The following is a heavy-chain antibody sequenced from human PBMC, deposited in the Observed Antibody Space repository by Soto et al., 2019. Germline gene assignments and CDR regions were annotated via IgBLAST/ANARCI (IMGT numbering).Heavy chain of an antibody. V-gene: IGHV4-34*01. D-gene: IGHD6-13*01. Sequence: QVQLQQWGAGLLKPSETLSLTCGVYGGSFSGYYWRWIRQPPGKGLEWIGEINHSGSTNSNNPSLRSRVTISVDTSKNQFSLKLSSVTAADTAVYYCARQFKGIAMRDYWGQGTLVTVSS. CDR3: ARQFKGIAMRDY. CDR1: GGSFSGYY. CDR2: INHSGST. J-gene: IGHJ4*02.